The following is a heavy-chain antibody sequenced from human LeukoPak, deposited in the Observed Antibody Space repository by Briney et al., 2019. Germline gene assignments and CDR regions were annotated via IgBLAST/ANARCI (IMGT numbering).Heavy chain of an antibody. V-gene: IGHV4-4*02. CDR3: ARERYSNSWFIDY. D-gene: IGHD6-13*01. Sequence: SGTLSLTCTVSGVSVSSNNWWSWVRQPPGKGLEWIGEVLHSGSTNSNPSLKSRVTMSIDKSKNQYSLKLTSVTAADTAVYYCARERYSNSWFIDYWGQGTLVTVSS. CDR1: GVSVSSNNW. CDR2: VLHSGST. J-gene: IGHJ4*02.